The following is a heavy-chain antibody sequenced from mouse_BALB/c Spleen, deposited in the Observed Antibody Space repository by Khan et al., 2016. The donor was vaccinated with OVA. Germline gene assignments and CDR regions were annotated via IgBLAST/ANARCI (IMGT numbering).Heavy chain of an antibody. CDR3: ARRNYFGSTFAY. CDR2: ISPGSGDT. V-gene: IGHV1-77*01. CDR1: GYTFTDYY. J-gene: IGHJ3*01. D-gene: IGHD1-2*01. Sequence: QVQLKESGAELARPGASVKLSCKASGYTFTDYYINWVKQRTGQGLEGIGEISPGSGDTYYNAKFKGKATLTADKSSSTCYLQLSSLTSEASSVYFCARRNYFGSTFAYWGQGTLVTVSA.